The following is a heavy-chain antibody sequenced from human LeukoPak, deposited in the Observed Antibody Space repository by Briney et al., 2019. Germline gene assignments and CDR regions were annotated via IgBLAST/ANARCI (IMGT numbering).Heavy chain of an antibody. J-gene: IGHJ5*02. Sequence: PSETLSLTCAVSGGSISSGGYSWSWIRQPPGKGLEWIGYIYHSGSTYYNPSLKSRVTISVDRSKNQFSLKLSSVTAADTAVYYCARDRLASRFDPWGQGTLVTVSS. V-gene: IGHV4-30-2*01. CDR3: ARDRLASRFDP. CDR1: GGSISSGGYS. CDR2: IYHSGST.